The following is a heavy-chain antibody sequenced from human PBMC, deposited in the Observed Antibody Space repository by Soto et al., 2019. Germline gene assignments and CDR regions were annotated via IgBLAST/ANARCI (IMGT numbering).Heavy chain of an antibody. CDR3: ARGDYSSGCI. V-gene: IGHV1-69*04. D-gene: IGHD6-19*01. J-gene: IGHJ3*02. Sequence: ASVKVSCKASGYTFTGCYMRWVRQAPGQGLEWMGRIIPILGIANYAQKFQGRVTITADKSTSTAYMELSSLRSENTAVYYCARGDYSSGCIWGQGTMVTVSS. CDR2: IIPILGIA. CDR1: GYTFTGCY.